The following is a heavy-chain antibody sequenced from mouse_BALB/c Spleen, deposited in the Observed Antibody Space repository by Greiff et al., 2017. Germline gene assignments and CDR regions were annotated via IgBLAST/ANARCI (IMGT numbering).Heavy chain of an antibody. D-gene: IGHD2-4*01. CDR1: GYTFTSYV. CDR2: INPYNDGT. Sequence: EVKLQESGPELVKPGASVKMSCKASGYTFTSYVMHWVKQKPGQGLEWIGYINPYNDGTKYNEKFKGKATLTSDKSSSTAYMELSSLTSEDSAVYYCARGDYDPWFAYWGQGTLVTVSA. J-gene: IGHJ3*01. V-gene: IGHV1-14*01. CDR3: ARGDYDPWFAY.